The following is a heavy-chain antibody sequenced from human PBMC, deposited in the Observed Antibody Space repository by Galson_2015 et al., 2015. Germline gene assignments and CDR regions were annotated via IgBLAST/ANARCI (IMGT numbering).Heavy chain of an antibody. CDR2: ISYDGSNK. Sequence: SLRLSCAASGFTFSSYGMHWVRQAPGKGLEWVAVISYDGSNKYYADSVKGRFTISRDNSKNTLYLQMNSLRAEDTAVYYCARGVVPAANYFDYWGQGTLVTVSS. CDR3: ARGVVPAANYFDY. J-gene: IGHJ4*02. D-gene: IGHD2-2*01. V-gene: IGHV3-30*03. CDR1: GFTFSSYG.